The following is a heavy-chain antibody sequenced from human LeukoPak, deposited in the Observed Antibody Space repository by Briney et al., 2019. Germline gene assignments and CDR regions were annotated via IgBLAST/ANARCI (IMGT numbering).Heavy chain of an antibody. Sequence: GGSLRLSCAISGFTFSPFTMIWVRQAPGRGLEWLSYITSTSGTIYYADSVKGRFTISRDNGKNSLYLQMNSLRDEDTAVYFCARERRGSWFDYWGQGTLVTVSS. CDR2: ITSTSGTI. CDR3: ARERRGSWFDY. CDR1: GFTFSPFT. J-gene: IGHJ4*02. D-gene: IGHD6-13*01. V-gene: IGHV3-48*02.